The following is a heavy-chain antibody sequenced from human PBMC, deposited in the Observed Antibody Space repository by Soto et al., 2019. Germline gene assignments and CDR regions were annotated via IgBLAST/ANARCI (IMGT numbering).Heavy chain of an antibody. V-gene: IGHV4-59*01. D-gene: IGHD3-3*01. CDR2: IYYSGST. Sequence: SETLSLTCALSGVSISGFYWSWIRQPPGKGLEYIGYIYYSGSTYYNPSLKSRVTVSLDSSKNQFSLKLTSVTAADTAIYYCARGHLWLEDWAQGTLVTV. CDR3: ARGHLWLED. J-gene: IGHJ4*02. CDR1: GVSISGFY.